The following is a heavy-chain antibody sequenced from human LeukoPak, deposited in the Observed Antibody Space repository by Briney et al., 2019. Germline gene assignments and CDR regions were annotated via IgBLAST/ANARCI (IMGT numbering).Heavy chain of an antibody. J-gene: IGHJ6*03. D-gene: IGHD4-11*01. CDR1: GFTFGDYA. Sequence: GGSLRLSCTASGFTFGDYAMSWVRQAPGKGLEWVGFIRSKAYGGTTEYAASVKGRFTISRDDSKSIAYLQMNSLKTEDTAVYYCTRDGSNRRYYYYYMDVWGKGTTVTVSS. CDR2: IRSKAYGGTT. V-gene: IGHV3-49*04. CDR3: TRDGSNRRYYYYYMDV.